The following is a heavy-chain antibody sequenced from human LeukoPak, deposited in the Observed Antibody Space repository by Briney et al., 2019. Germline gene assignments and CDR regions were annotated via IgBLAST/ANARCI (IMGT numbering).Heavy chain of an antibody. D-gene: IGHD4-17*01. CDR1: GGSITSGDYY. CDR2: IYLGGSS. CDR3: ARDLYGDGSYFDP. Sequence: SETLFLTCTVSGGSITSGDYYWSWLRQPAGKGLEWIGRIYLGGSSSYNPSLKSRVTISADTSKNQFSLILSSVTAADTALYYCARDLYGDGSYFDPWGQGTLVTVSS. V-gene: IGHV4-61*02. J-gene: IGHJ5*02.